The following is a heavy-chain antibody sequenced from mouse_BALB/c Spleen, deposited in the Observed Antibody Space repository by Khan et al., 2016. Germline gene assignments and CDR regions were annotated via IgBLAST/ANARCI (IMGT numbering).Heavy chain of an antibody. CDR3: ARENDRYYFDY. V-gene: IGHV5-6-3*01. CDR1: GFTFSTYG. CDR2: ITSNGGST. D-gene: IGHD2-14*01. Sequence: EVQLQESGGGLVQPGGSLKLSCAASGFTFSTYGMSWVRQTPDKRLELVATITSNGGSTYYPDSVKGRFTISRDNAKNTLYLQMSSLKSEDTAMYYCARENDRYYFDYWGQGTTLTVSS. J-gene: IGHJ2*01.